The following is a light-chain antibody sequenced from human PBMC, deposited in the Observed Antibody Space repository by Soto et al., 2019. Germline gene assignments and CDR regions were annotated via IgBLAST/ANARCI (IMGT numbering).Light chain of an antibody. CDR1: QSVSSR. CDR2: YAA. J-gene: IGKJ5*01. CDR3: QQYNNWPPIT. V-gene: IGKV3-15*01. Sequence: ETVLTQSPATLSVSPGERATLSCRASQSVSSRLAWYQQKPGQAPRLLIYYAATRATGIPARFSSGGSGTEFTLTISSLQSEDFAVYYCQQYNNWPPITFGQGTRLEIK.